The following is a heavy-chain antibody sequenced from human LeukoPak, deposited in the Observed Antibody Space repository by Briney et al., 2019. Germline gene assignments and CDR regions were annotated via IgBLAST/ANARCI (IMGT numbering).Heavy chain of an antibody. CDR2: INPNSGDT. CDR3: AKAKPQGSDRDFDY. V-gene: IGHV1-2*06. J-gene: IGHJ4*02. Sequence: ASVNVSCKTSGYTFTGYYMHWVRQDPGQGLEWMGRINPNSGDTNYAQKLQGRVTMTGDTSITTAYMELNSLRSDDTAVYYCAKAKPQGSDRDFDYWGQGTLVTVSS. CDR1: GYTFTGYY. D-gene: IGHD1-14*01.